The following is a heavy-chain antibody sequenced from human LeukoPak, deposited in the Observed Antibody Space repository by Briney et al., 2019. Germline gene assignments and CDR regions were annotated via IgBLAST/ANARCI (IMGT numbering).Heavy chain of an antibody. Sequence: GSSVKVSCKASGGTFSSYAISWVRQAPGRGLEWMGGIIPIFGTANYAQKFQGRVTITTDESTSTAYMELSSLRSEDTAVYYCASAISGSYPGDYWGQGTLVTVSS. CDR1: GGTFSSYA. CDR2: IIPIFGTA. V-gene: IGHV1-69*05. CDR3: ASAISGSYPGDY. D-gene: IGHD1-26*01. J-gene: IGHJ4*02.